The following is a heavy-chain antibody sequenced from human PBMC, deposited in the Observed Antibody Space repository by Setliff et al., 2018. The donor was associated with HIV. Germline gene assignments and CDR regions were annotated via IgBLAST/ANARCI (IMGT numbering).Heavy chain of an antibody. D-gene: IGHD3-9*01. CDR3: ARASNFDWVQYYFDY. Sequence: ASVMVSCKASGGTFSSYAISWMRQAPGQGLEWMGGIIPIFGTANYAQKFQGRVTITADESTSTAYMELSSLRSEDTAVYYCARASNFDWVQYYFDYWGQGTLVTVSS. CDR2: IIPIFGTA. CDR1: GGTFSSYA. J-gene: IGHJ4*02. V-gene: IGHV1-69*13.